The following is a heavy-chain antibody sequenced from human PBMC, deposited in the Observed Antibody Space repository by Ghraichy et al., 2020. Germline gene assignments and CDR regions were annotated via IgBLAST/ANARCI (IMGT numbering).Heavy chain of an antibody. CDR3: AREFVRDIVVVPAAMFVGYFDY. D-gene: IGHD2-2*01. V-gene: IGHV1-69*13. Sequence: SVKVSCKASGGTFSSYAISWVRQAPGQGLEWMGGIIPIFGTANYAQKFQGRVTITADESTSTAYMELSSLRSEDTAVYYCAREFVRDIVVVPAAMFVGYFDYWGQGTLVTVSS. J-gene: IGHJ4*02. CDR1: GGTFSSYA. CDR2: IIPIFGTA.